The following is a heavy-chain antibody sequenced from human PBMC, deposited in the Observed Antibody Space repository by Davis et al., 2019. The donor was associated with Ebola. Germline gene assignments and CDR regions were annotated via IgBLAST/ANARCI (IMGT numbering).Heavy chain of an antibody. CDR3: AKDPQEYSYGRFDY. V-gene: IGHV3-30*18. D-gene: IGHD5-18*01. J-gene: IGHJ4*02. Sequence: PGGSLRLSCAVSGFSFRSYGMHWVRQAPGKGLEWVAVISYDGSNKYYADSVKGRLTISRDNSKNTLYLQMNSLRAEDTAVYYYAKDPQEYSYGRFDYWGQGTLVTVSS. CDR2: ISYDGSNK. CDR1: GFSFRSYG.